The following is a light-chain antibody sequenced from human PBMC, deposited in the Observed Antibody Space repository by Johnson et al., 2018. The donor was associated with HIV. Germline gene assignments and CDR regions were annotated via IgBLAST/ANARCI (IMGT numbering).Light chain of an antibody. V-gene: IGLV1-51*01. CDR1: SCDIANNY. CDR2: DND. Sequence: QSVLTQPPSVSAAPGQKVTISCSGSSCDIANNYVSWHQHLPVTAPKLLIYDNDKRPSGIPDRISGSKSGTSATLGITGLRTGDEADYYCGTWDSRLSAGHVFGTGTKVTVL. J-gene: IGLJ1*01. CDR3: GTWDSRLSAGHV.